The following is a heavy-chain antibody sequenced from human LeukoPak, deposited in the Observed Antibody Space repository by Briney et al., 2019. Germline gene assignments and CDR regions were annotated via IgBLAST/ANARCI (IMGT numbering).Heavy chain of an antibody. CDR2: VNRDGSET. CDR1: GFTLSNHW. V-gene: IGHV3-7*03. CDR3: ARNNGMDV. J-gene: IGHJ6*02. Sequence: PGGSLRLSCAASGFTLSNHWMTWVRQVPGRGPEWVANVNRDGSETYYLDSVKGRFTMSKDNAKNSLYLQMNSLRAEDTALYHCARNNGMDVWGQGTTVIVSS.